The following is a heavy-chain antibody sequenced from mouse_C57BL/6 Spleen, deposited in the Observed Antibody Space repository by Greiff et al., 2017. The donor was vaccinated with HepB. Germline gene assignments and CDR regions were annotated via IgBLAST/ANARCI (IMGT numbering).Heavy chain of an antibody. CDR2: ISYDGSN. Sequence: EVKLMESGPGLVKPSQSLSLTCSVTGYSITSGYYWNWIRQFPGNKLEWMGYISYDGSNNYNPSLKNRISITRYTSKNQFFLKLNSVTTEDTATYYCARTSNHWYFDVWGTGTTVTVSS. D-gene: IGHD2-5*01. CDR3: ARTSNHWYFDV. J-gene: IGHJ1*03. CDR1: GYSITSGYY. V-gene: IGHV3-6*01.